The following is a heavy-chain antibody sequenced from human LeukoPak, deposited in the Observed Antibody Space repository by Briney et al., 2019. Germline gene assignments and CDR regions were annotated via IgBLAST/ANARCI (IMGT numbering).Heavy chain of an antibody. CDR3: TSRRRSGGYFDY. CDR1: GFTFSNAW. D-gene: IGHD2-15*01. Sequence: GGSLRLSCAASGFTFSNAWMSWVRQAPGKGLEWVDRIKSKTDGGTTDYAAPVKGRFTISRDDSKNTLYLQMNSLKTEDTAVYYCTSRRRSGGYFDYWGQGTLVTVSS. CDR2: IKSKTDGGTT. J-gene: IGHJ4*02. V-gene: IGHV3-15*01.